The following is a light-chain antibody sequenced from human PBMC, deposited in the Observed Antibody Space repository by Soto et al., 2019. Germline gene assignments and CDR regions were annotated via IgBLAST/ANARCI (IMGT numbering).Light chain of an antibody. Sequence: QSVLTQPPSASGSPGQSVTISCTGTSSDVGGYDYVSWYQQHPGKVPKLMIYEVNKRPSGVPDRFSGSKSGNTASLTVSGLQTEDEADYYCSSYAVSDSLGFGGGTKLTVL. CDR3: SSYAVSDSLG. V-gene: IGLV2-8*01. J-gene: IGLJ2*01. CDR2: EVN. CDR1: SSDVGGYDY.